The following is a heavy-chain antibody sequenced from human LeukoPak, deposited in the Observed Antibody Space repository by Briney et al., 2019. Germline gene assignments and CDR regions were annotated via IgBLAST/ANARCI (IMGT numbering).Heavy chain of an antibody. Sequence: ASVKVSCKASGYTFTSYGISWVRQAPGQGLEWMGWISAYNGNTNYAQKLQGRVTMTTDTSTSTAYMELRSLRSDDTAVYYCAREDCSSTSCYRPPPAWFDPWGQGTLVTVSS. D-gene: IGHD2-2*01. CDR3: AREDCSSTSCYRPPPAWFDP. CDR2: ISAYNGNT. CDR1: GYTFTSYG. J-gene: IGHJ5*02. V-gene: IGHV1-18*01.